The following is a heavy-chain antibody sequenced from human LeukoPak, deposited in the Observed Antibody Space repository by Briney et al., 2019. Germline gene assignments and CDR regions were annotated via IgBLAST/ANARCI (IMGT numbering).Heavy chain of an antibody. D-gene: IGHD1-14*01. Sequence: GASVKVSCRASGGTFSSYAISWVRQAPGQGREGRGGIIPIFGTANYAQKFQGRVTINPDESTSPAYMELSSLRSEDTAVYYCASAVTYNWFDPWGQGTLVTVSS. J-gene: IGHJ5*02. CDR2: IIPIFGTA. CDR1: GGTFSSYA. CDR3: ASAVTYNWFDP. V-gene: IGHV1-69*13.